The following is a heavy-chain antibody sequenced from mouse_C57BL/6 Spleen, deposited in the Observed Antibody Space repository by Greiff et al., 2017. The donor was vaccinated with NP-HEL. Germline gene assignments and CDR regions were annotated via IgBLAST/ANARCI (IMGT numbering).Heavy chain of an antibody. CDR3: ARIGPHYDYGYFDV. CDR1: GYSFTGYY. D-gene: IGHD2-4*01. CDR2: INPSTGGT. Sequence: EVKLLESGPELVKPGASVKISCKASGYSFTGYYMNWVKQSPEKSLEWIGEINPSTGGTTYNQKFKAKATLTVDKSSSTAYMQLKSLTSEDSAVYYCARIGPHYDYGYFDVWGTGTTVTVSS. V-gene: IGHV1-42*01. J-gene: IGHJ1*03.